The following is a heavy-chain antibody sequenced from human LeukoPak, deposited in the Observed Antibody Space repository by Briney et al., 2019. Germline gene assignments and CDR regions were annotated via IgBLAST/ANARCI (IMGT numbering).Heavy chain of an antibody. Sequence: GGSLRLSCAASGFTFSSYAMSWVRQAPGKGLEWVSAISGSGGSTYYADSVKGRFTISRDNSKNTLYLQMNSLRAEDTAVYYCAKGWFGEMIPPEYFQHWGQGTLGTVSS. CDR1: GFTFSSYA. CDR3: AKGWFGEMIPPEYFQH. D-gene: IGHD3-10*01. J-gene: IGHJ1*01. V-gene: IGHV3-23*01. CDR2: ISGSGGST.